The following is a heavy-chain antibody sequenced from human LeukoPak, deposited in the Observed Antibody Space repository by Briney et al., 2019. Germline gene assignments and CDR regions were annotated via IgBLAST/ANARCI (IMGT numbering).Heavy chain of an antibody. J-gene: IGHJ4*02. CDR2: IYYSGST. CDR1: GGSIRSSYYY. Sequence: SETLSLTCTVSGGSIRSSYYYWGWIRQPPGKGLEWIGYIYYSGSTNYNPSLKSRVTISVDTSKNQFSLKLSSVTAADTAVYYCARGGYYPIDYWGQGTLVTVSS. CDR3: ARGGYYPIDY. V-gene: IGHV4-61*05. D-gene: IGHD3-10*01.